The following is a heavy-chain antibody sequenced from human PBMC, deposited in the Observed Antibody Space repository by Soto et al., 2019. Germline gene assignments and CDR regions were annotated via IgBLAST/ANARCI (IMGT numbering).Heavy chain of an antibody. CDR2: IKQDGSEK. Sequence: WWSLRLSCAASVFTFSSSGMSWVRQAPGKGLEWVANIKQDGSEKYYVDSVKGRFTISRDNAKNSLYLQMNSLRAEDTAVYYCARRHITHDAFDIWGQGTMVTVSS. CDR3: ARRHITHDAFDI. V-gene: IGHV3-7*01. CDR1: VFTFSSSG. J-gene: IGHJ3*02.